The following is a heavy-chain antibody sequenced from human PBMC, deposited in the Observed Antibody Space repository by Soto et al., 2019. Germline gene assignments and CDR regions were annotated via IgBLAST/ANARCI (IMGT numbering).Heavy chain of an antibody. J-gene: IGHJ4*02. Sequence: GGSLRLSCTASGFDFSGSEMNWFRQAPGKGLEWVAYITGSGGAVFHADSVEGRFTISRDNSKNTLYLQMNSLRAEDTAVYYCARDWGGYAFDYWGQGTLVTVS. CDR2: ITGSGGAV. D-gene: IGHD5-12*01. CDR3: ARDWGGYAFDY. CDR1: GFDFSGSE. V-gene: IGHV3-48*03.